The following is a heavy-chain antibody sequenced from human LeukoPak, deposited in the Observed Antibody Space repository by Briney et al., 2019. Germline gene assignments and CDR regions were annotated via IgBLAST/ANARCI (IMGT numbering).Heavy chain of an antibody. CDR1: GGSISSYY. D-gene: IGHD6-19*01. J-gene: IGHJ3*02. CDR2: IYYSGST. Sequence: PSETLSLTCTVSGGSISSYYWSWIRQPPGKGLEWIGYIYYSGSTNYNPSLKSRVTISVDTSKNQFSLKLSSVTAADTAVYYCARVASYSSGWWAFDIWGQGTMVTVSS. CDR3: ARVASYSSGWWAFDI. V-gene: IGHV4-59*01.